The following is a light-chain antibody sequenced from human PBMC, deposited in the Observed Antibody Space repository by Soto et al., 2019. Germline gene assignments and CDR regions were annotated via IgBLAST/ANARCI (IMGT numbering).Light chain of an antibody. J-gene: IGKJ3*01. CDR3: QQRSNWPPEVT. CDR1: QSVRSS. Sequence: EIVLTQSPDTLSLSPGERATLSCRASQSVRSSLAWYQQKPGQAPRLLIYDASNRATGIPARFSGSGSGTDSTLTISSLEPEAFEVYYCQQRSNWPPEVTFGPGTKVDIK. V-gene: IGKV3-11*01. CDR2: DAS.